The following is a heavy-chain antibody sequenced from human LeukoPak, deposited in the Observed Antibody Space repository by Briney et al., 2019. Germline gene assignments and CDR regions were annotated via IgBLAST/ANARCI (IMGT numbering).Heavy chain of an antibody. CDR3: AGGYGSAQPGSRTYDY. J-gene: IGHJ4*02. CDR1: GGTFSSYA. Sequence: VASVKVSCKASGGTFSSYAISWVRQAPGQGLEWMGGIIPIFGTANYAQKFQGRVTITADKSTSTAYMELSSLRSEDTAVYYCAGGYGSAQPGSRTYDYWGQGTLVTVSS. CDR2: IIPIFGTA. V-gene: IGHV1-69*06. D-gene: IGHD3-10*01.